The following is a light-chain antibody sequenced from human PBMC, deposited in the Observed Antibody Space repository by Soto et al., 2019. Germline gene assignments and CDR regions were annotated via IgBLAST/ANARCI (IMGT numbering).Light chain of an antibody. CDR3: QQYGSSPYN. CDR1: QSVSSTY. CDR2: GAS. Sequence: EIVLTQSPGTLSLSPGERATLSCRASQSVSSTYLAWYQHKPGQAPRLLIYGASSRATGIPDRFSGSGSGTDFTLTSSRLEPEDFAVYYCQQYGSSPYNFGQGTKLEIK. J-gene: IGKJ2*01. V-gene: IGKV3-20*01.